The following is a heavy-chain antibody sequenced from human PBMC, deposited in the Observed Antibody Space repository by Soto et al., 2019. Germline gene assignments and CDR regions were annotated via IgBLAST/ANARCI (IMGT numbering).Heavy chain of an antibody. CDR1: GFTFSNAW. J-gene: IGHJ6*02. V-gene: IGHV3-15*07. Sequence: NPGGSLRLSCAASGFTFSNAWMNWVRQAPGKGLEWVGRIKSKTDGGTTDYAAPVKGRFTISRDDSKNTLYLQMNSLKTEDTAVYYCTTDLRGITIFGVVPLYYYYGMDVWGQGTTVTVSS. CDR2: IKSKTDGGTT. D-gene: IGHD3-3*01. CDR3: TTDLRGITIFGVVPLYYYYGMDV.